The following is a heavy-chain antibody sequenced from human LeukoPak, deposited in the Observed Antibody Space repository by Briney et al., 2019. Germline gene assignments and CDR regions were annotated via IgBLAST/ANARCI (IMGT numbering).Heavy chain of an antibody. CDR3: AREGLYSSSWSAFDI. D-gene: IGHD6-13*01. J-gene: IGHJ3*02. CDR2: ISSSSSYI. V-gene: IGHV3-21*01. Sequence: GSLRVSCAASGFTFSSYSMNVGCEGPGKGLEWGSSISSSSSYIYYADSVKGRFTISRDNAKNSLYLQMTRLRAEDTAVYYCAREGLYSSSWSAFDIWGQGTMVTVSS. CDR1: GFTFSSYS.